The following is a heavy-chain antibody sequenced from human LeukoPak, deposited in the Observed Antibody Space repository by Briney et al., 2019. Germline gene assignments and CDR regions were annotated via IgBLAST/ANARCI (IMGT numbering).Heavy chain of an antibody. CDR3: ARDGGRTSSDAFEI. CDR1: NGSIDSYY. Sequence: SETLSLTCTVSNGSIDSYYWSWIRQTPEKGLEWIGYIYYSGYTTYNPSLKSRVTMSVDTPKKQISLKLNSVTAADTAVYYCARDGGRTSSDAFEIWGQGTMVTVSS. V-gene: IGHV4-59*01. CDR2: IYYSGYT. J-gene: IGHJ3*02. D-gene: IGHD2-2*01.